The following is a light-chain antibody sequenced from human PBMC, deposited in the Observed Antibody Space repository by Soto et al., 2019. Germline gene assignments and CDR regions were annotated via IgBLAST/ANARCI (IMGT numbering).Light chain of an antibody. Sequence: QAVVTQEPSLTVSPGGTVTLTCGSSTGAVTSGHYPYWFQQKPGQAPRTLIYDTNNKFSWTPARFSGSLVGDKAVLTLSGAQPEDEADYYCLVSYTGARVFGGGTQLTGL. CDR2: DTN. CDR1: TGAVTSGHY. J-gene: IGLJ2*01. V-gene: IGLV7-46*01. CDR3: LVSYTGARV.